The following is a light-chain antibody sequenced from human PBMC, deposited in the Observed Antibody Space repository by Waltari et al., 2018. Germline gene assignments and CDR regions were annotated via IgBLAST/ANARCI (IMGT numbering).Light chain of an antibody. V-gene: IGLV2-11*01. J-gene: IGLJ3*02. CDR2: NVS. CDR3: WSFTGSYWM. CDR1: SGDVGASHY. Sequence: QSALTQPRSVSASPGQSVTISCSGTSGDVGASHYVAWYQQHPAKAPKVMIFNVSKRPSGVPDRFSGAKSGNPASLSISGLQAEDEADYYCWSFTGSYWMFGGGTRLTVL.